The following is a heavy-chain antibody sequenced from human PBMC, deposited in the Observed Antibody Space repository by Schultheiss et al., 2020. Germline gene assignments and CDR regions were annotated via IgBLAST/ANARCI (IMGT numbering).Heavy chain of an antibody. J-gene: IGHJ4*02. CDR2: IYHSGST. Sequence: GSLRLSCAASGFTFSSYGMHWVRQAPGKGLEWIGSIYHSGSTYYNPSLKSRVTISVDTSKNQFSLKLSSVTAADTAVYYCARGGDGYNPIDYWGQGTLVTVSS. CDR3: ARGGDGYNPIDY. CDR1: GFTFSSYG. D-gene: IGHD5-24*01. V-gene: IGHV4-38-2*01.